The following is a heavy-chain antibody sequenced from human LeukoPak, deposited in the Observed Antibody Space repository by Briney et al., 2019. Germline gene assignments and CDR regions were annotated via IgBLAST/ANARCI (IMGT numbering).Heavy chain of an antibody. Sequence: GGSLRLSCAASGFTFSSYGMHWVRQAPGKGLEWVANIKQDGSEKYYVDSVKGRFTISRDNSKNTLYLQMNSLRAEDTAVYYCAKFSGWDYWGQGTLVTVSS. CDR2: IKQDGSEK. CDR3: AKFSGWDY. J-gene: IGHJ4*02. V-gene: IGHV3-7*03. D-gene: IGHD6-19*01. CDR1: GFTFSSYG.